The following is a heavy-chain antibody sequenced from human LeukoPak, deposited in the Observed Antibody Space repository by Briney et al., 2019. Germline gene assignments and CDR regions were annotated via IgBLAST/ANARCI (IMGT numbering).Heavy chain of an antibody. CDR2: ISGRGASK. CDR1: GLTFNNYA. CDR3: AKGVVVAPDVTPFDY. Sequence: GGSLRLSCAVSGLTFNNYAMSWVRHAPGKGLEWVSGISGRGASKCYADPVKGRFTISRDNSKNTLYLQMNCLRAEDTAVYYCAKGVVVAPDVTPFDYWGQGTLVTVSS. D-gene: IGHD2-2*01. J-gene: IGHJ4*02. V-gene: IGHV3-23*01.